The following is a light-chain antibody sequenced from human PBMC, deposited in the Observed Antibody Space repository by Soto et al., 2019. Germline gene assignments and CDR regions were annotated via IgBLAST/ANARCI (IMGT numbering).Light chain of an antibody. J-gene: IGKJ4*01. CDR1: QGIPNY. Sequence: DIQLTQSPSFLSASVGDRVTITCRASQGIPNYVAWSQQKPGKAPNVLIFATGTLQSGVPSRFSGSRSGTRFTLTISSLQPEDVATYYGPHFALQSPLTFGGGTKVEVK. V-gene: IGKV1-9*01. CDR2: ATG. CDR3: PHFALQSPLT.